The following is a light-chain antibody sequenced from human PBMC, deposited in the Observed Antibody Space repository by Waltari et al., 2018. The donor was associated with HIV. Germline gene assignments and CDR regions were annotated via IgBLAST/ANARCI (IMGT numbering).Light chain of an antibody. CDR2: EGT. CDR3: CSCATPNTRV. CDR1: SSDVGSCKF. Sequence: QSALTQPASVSGSPGQSISISCTGTSSDVGSCKFVSWYQQHPGKAPKLLIYEGTKRPSGVSNRFSASKSGNTASLTISGLQAGDEADYYCCSCATPNTRVFGGGTKLTVL. V-gene: IGLV2-23*01. J-gene: IGLJ3*02.